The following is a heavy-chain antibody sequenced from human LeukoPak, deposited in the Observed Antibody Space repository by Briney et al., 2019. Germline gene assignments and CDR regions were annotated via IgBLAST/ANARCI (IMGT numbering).Heavy chain of an antibody. D-gene: IGHD5-12*01. V-gene: IGHV5-51*01. Sequence: GESLQISCKGSGYRFSSYWIGWVRQMPGKGLEWMGIIYPGDSDTRYSPSFQGQVTISADKSISTAYLQWSSLRASDTAMYYCARLGMVATHFDYWGQGTLVTVSS. J-gene: IGHJ4*02. CDR3: ARLGMVATHFDY. CDR2: IYPGDSDT. CDR1: GYRFSSYW.